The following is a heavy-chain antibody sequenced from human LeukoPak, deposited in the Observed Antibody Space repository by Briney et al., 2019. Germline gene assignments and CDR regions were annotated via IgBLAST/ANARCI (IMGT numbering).Heavy chain of an antibody. CDR3: AREVLAGYFDY. J-gene: IGHJ4*02. CDR1: GFTFSSYT. V-gene: IGHV3-21*01. CDR2: ISSSNSYI. Sequence: GGSLRLSCAASGFTFSSYTMNWVRQAQGKGLEWVSSISSSNSYIYYADSMKGRFTISRDNAKNSLYLQMNSLRAEDTAVYYCAREVLAGYFDYWGQGSLVTVSS.